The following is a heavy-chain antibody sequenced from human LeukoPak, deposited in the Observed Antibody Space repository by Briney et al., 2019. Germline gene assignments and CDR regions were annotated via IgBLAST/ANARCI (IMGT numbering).Heavy chain of an antibody. J-gene: IGHJ6*03. CDR1: GYSFTNYW. D-gene: IGHD6-13*01. Sequence: GESLKISCKVSGYSFTNYWIGWVRQMPGKGLEWMGIIYPGDSDTRYSPSFQGQVTISADKSISTAYLQWSSLKASDTAMYYCARRGPIAAAGTLHYYMDVWGKGTTVTVSS. CDR3: ARRGPIAAAGTLHYYMDV. CDR2: IYPGDSDT. V-gene: IGHV5-51*01.